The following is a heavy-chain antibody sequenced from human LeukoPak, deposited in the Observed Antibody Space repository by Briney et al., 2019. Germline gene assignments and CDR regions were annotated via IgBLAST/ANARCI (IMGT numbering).Heavy chain of an antibody. CDR1: GFTFSSHE. J-gene: IGHJ4*02. D-gene: IGHD6-19*01. Sequence: GSLRLSCAASGFTFSSHEMNWVRQAPGKGLEWVSYIRSSGSTIYYADSVKGRFTISRDNAKNSLYLQMSSLRAEDTAIYYCAREENTSGWYSKFDYWAQGTLVTVSS. CDR2: IRSSGSTI. CDR3: AREENTSGWYSKFDY. V-gene: IGHV3-48*03.